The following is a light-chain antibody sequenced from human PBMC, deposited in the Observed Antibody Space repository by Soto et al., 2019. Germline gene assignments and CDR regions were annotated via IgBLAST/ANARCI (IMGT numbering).Light chain of an antibody. CDR2: NAS. CDR3: QNYNQYSRT. CDR1: QSISGW. J-gene: IGKJ1*01. Sequence: DIQMTQSPSTLSASVGDRVTITCRASQSISGWLAWYQQKPGKAPKLLIYNASSLKSGVPSRFSGSGFGTEFTLTISSLQPDDSVTYYCQNYNQYSRTFGQGTKVEI. V-gene: IGKV1-5*01.